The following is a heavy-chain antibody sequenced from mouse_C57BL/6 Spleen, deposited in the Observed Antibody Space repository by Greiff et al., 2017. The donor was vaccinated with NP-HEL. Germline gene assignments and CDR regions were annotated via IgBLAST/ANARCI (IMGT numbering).Heavy chain of an antibody. J-gene: IGHJ2*01. D-gene: IGHD1-1*01. Sequence: QVQLQQPGAELVKPGASVKLSCKASGYTFTSYWMHWVKQRPGRGLEWIGRIDPNSGGTKYNEKFKSKATLTVDKPSSTAYMQLSSLTSEDSAVYYCARSNYGSSWEEYYFDYWGQGTTLTVSS. V-gene: IGHV1-72*01. CDR3: ARSNYGSSWEEYYFDY. CDR1: GYTFTSYW. CDR2: IDPNSGGT.